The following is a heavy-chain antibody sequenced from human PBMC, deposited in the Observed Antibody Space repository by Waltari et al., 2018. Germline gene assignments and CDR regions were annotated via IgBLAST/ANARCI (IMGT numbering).Heavy chain of an antibody. V-gene: IGHV3-49*03. CDR2: IRSKAYGGTT. CDR3: TRVDCSSSSCYRGFDY. J-gene: IGHJ4*02. CDR1: GFTFGDYA. D-gene: IGHD2-2*01. Sequence: EVHLAESGGDLVQPGRSLRLSCTVSGFTFGDYAISWFRQAPGKGLEWVGFIRSKAYGGTTEYAPSVKGRFTISRDDSKSIAYLQMNSLKTEDTAVYFCTRVDCSSSSCYRGFDYWGQGTLVSVSS.